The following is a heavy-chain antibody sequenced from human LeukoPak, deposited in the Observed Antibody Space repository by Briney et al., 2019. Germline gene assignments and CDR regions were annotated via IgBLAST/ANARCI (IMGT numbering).Heavy chain of an antibody. V-gene: IGHV4-39*01. CDR3: ARRGRSGGYVFLDY. D-gene: IGHD3-3*01. Sequence: KPSETLSLTCSVSGGTISSSSYYWGWIRQPPGKGLEWIGSIYYSGSTYYNPSLKSRVTISVGTSKNQFSLKLSSVTAADTAVYSCARRGRSGGYVFLDYGARGPLATVPS. CDR2: IYYSGST. J-gene: IGHJ4*02. CDR1: GGTISSSSYY.